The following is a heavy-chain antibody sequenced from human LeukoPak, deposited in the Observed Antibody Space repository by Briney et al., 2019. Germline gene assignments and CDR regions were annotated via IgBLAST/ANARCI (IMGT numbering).Heavy chain of an antibody. Sequence: PSETLSLTCTVSGGSISSSSYYWGWIRQPPGKGLEWIGYIYYSGSTNYNPSLKSRVTISVDTSKNQFSLKLSSVTAADTAVYYCARYYTENIAAAVSDAFDIWGQGTMVTVSS. CDR3: ARYYTENIAAAVSDAFDI. D-gene: IGHD6-13*01. CDR1: GGSISSSSYY. V-gene: IGHV4-61*05. CDR2: IYYSGST. J-gene: IGHJ3*02.